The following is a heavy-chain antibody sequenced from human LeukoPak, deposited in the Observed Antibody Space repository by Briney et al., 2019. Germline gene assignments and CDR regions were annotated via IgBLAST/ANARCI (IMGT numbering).Heavy chain of an antibody. CDR2: IKSDGKT. V-gene: IGHV3-74*01. CDR3: ARAPSEVGGYYPEYFRH. D-gene: IGHD3-22*01. J-gene: IGHJ1*01. CDR1: GFTFNRYW. Sequence: PGGSLRLSCEASGFTFNRYWMHWVRQAPGKGLVWVSRIKSDGKTNYADSVKGRFTISRDNAKNTVSLQMDSLRAEDTGVYYCARAPSEVGGYYPEYFRHWGQGTLVTVSS.